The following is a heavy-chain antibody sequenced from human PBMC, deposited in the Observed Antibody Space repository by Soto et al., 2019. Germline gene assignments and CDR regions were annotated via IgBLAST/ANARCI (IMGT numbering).Heavy chain of an antibody. Sequence: VQLVESGGGLVKPGGSLRLSCAASGFTFSNYGMHWVRQAPGKGLEWVAVTSYDGSNRYYADSVKGRFTISRDNSKNTLNLQMHSLRAEDTAVYYCARVPSSGYFYVWFDPWGQGTQVTVSS. V-gene: IGHV3-30*03. CDR2: TSYDGSNR. D-gene: IGHD3-22*01. J-gene: IGHJ5*02. CDR1: GFTFSNYG. CDR3: ARVPSSGYFYVWFDP.